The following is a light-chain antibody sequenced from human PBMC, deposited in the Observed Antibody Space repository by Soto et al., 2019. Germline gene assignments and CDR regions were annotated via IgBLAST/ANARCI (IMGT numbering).Light chain of an antibody. V-gene: IGKV3-20*01. Sequence: DIVLTQSPATQSVSPGERATLSCRASQTINSNLAWYQQKPGQAPRLLIYGASNRATGIPDRFSGSGSGTDFTLTISRLEPEDFAVYYCQQYGSSGTFGQGTKVDIK. CDR2: GAS. CDR1: QTINSN. CDR3: QQYGSSGT. J-gene: IGKJ1*01.